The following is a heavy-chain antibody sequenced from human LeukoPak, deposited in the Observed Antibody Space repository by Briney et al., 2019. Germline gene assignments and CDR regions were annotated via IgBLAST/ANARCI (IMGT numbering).Heavy chain of an antibody. V-gene: IGHV3-23*01. CDR2: ISGSGGST. J-gene: IGHJ6*03. D-gene: IGHD2-2*01. CDR3: ARDIVVVPAPGHMDV. CDR1: GFTFSSYA. Sequence: GGSLRLSCAAAGFTFSSYAMSWVRQAPGKGLEWVSAISGSGGSTYYADSVKGRVTISRDNSKNTLYLQMNSLRAEDTAVYYCARDIVVVPAPGHMDVWGKGTTVTVSS.